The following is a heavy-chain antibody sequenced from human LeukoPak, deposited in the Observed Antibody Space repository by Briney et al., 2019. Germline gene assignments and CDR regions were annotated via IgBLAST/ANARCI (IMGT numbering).Heavy chain of an antibody. V-gene: IGHV3-33*01. CDR1: AFTFGDYT. D-gene: IGHD3-3*01. CDR3: ARDRDPYDFWSGYPFDY. J-gene: IGHJ4*02. CDR2: IWYDGSNK. Sequence: GRSLRLSCTASAFTFGDYTMSWVRQAPGKGLEWVAVIWYDGSNKYYAGSVKGRFTISRDNSKNTLYLQMNSLRAEDTAVYYCARDRDPYDFWSGYPFDYWGQGTLVTVSS.